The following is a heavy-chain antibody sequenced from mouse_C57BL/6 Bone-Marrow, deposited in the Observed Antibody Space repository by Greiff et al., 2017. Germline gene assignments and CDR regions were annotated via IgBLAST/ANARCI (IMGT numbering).Heavy chain of an antibody. CDR1: GYAFTNYL. J-gene: IGHJ3*01. CDR2: INPGSGGT. Sequence: QVQLQQSGAELVRPGTSVKVSCKASGYAFTNYLIEWVKQRPGQGLEWIGVINPGSGGTNYNEKFKGKAKLTADKSSSTAYMQLSSLTSEYSTVYCCAREDDGYYWFAYGGQGTRVTVSA. V-gene: IGHV1-54*01. CDR3: AREDDGYYWFAY. D-gene: IGHD2-3*01.